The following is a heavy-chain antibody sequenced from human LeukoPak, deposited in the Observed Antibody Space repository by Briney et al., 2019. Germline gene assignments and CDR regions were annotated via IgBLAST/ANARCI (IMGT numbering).Heavy chain of an antibody. CDR3: AGHYYDSSGFDY. Sequence: TGGSLRLSCAASGFTFSSYSMNWVRQAPGKGLEWVSSISSSSSYIYYADSVKGRFTISRDNAKNSLYLQMNSLRAEDTAVYYCAGHYYDSSGFDYWGQGTLVTVSS. D-gene: IGHD3-22*01. CDR2: ISSSSSYI. CDR1: GFTFSSYS. J-gene: IGHJ4*02. V-gene: IGHV3-21*01.